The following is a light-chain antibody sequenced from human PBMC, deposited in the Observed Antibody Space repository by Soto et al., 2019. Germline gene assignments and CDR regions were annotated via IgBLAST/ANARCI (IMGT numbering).Light chain of an antibody. Sequence: DIQMTQSPSTLSASVGDRVTIPCRASQSISSWVAWYQQKPGKAPKLLIYDASSLESGVPSRFSGSGSGTEFTLTISSLQPDDFATYYCQQYNSYSAYTFGQGTKLEIK. CDR2: DAS. V-gene: IGKV1-5*01. CDR3: QQYNSYSAYT. CDR1: QSISSW. J-gene: IGKJ2*01.